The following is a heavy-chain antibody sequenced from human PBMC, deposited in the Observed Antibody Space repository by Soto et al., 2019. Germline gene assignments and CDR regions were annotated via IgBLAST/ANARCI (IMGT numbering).Heavy chain of an antibody. CDR3: ARDRAGPYPDAFDI. CDR1: GFTVSSNY. V-gene: IGHV3-66*01. Sequence: PGGSLRLSCAASGFTVSSNYMIWVRQAPGKGLEWVSVIYSGGSTYYADSVKGRFTISRDNSKNTLYLQMNSLRVEDTAVYYCARDRAGPYPDAFDIWGQGTMVTVSS. D-gene: IGHD6-19*01. J-gene: IGHJ3*02. CDR2: IYSGGST.